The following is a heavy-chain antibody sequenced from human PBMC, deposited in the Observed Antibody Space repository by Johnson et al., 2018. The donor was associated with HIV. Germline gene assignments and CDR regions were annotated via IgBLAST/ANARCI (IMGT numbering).Heavy chain of an antibody. V-gene: IGHV3-30*04. Sequence: QMLLVESGGGVVQPGRSLRLSCAASRFTFSSFAMHWVRQAPGKGLEWVAVISYDASNKYYADSVRGRFTISRDNSKNTLYLQMHSLRAEDTAFYYCARLPSGYSRDAFHIWGQGTMVTVSS. CDR1: RFTFSSFA. J-gene: IGHJ3*02. CDR3: ARLPSGYSRDAFHI. D-gene: IGHD5-18*01. CDR2: ISYDASNK.